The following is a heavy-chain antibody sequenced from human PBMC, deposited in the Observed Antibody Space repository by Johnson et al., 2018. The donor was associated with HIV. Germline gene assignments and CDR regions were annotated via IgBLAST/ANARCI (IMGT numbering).Heavy chain of an antibody. CDR1: GITVSSNY. CDR2: IFSVGGA. V-gene: IGHV3-66*01. CDR3: AKDLFTEREDDVFDV. J-gene: IGHJ3*01. Sequence: VQLVESGGGMVQPGGSLRLSCAASGITVSSNYMSWVRQAPGKGLEWVSVIFSVGGAYYADSVKGRFIISRDNSKNTLYLQMNSLRAEDTAVYYCAKDLFTEREDDVFDVWGQGTMVTVSS. D-gene: IGHD1-26*01.